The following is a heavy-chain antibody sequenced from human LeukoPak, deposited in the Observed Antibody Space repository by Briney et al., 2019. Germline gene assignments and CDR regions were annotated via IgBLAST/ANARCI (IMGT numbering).Heavy chain of an antibody. D-gene: IGHD6-19*01. CDR2: ISYDGSNK. Sequence: GRSLRLSCAASGFTFSSYGMHWVRQAPGKGLEWVAVISYDGSNKYYADSVKGRFTISRDNSKNTLYLQMNSLRAEDTAVYYCAKGPQWLVPLSDAFDIWGQGTMVTVSS. CDR3: AKGPQWLVPLSDAFDI. CDR1: GFTFSSYG. V-gene: IGHV3-30*18. J-gene: IGHJ3*02.